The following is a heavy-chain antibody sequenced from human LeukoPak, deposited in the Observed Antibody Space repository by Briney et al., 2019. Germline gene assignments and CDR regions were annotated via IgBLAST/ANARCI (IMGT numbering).Heavy chain of an antibody. Sequence: ASXXLSLTCTVSGGSISSYYWSWIRQPPGKGVEWIGYIFATASTTYNPSPKRLVTISVDPSKKQFSLKLTSVTAADTALYYCARLEYYYGSGSRENWLDPWGQGTLVTVSS. D-gene: IGHD3-10*01. CDR1: GGSISSYY. J-gene: IGHJ5*02. CDR2: IFATAST. CDR3: ARLEYYYGSGSRENWLDP. V-gene: IGHV4-59*01.